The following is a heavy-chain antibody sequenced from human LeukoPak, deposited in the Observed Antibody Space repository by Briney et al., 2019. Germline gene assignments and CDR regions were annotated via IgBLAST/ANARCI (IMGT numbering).Heavy chain of an antibody. CDR1: GFTFSSYG. D-gene: IGHD5-12*01. CDR3: AKDRVATIMIDY. Sequence: PGRSLRLSCAASGFTFSSYGMHWVRQAPGKGLECVAVISYDGSNKYYADSVKGRFTISRDNSKNTLYLQMNSLRAEDTAVYYCAKDRVATIMIDYWGQGTLVTVSS. V-gene: IGHV3-30*18. J-gene: IGHJ4*02. CDR2: ISYDGSNK.